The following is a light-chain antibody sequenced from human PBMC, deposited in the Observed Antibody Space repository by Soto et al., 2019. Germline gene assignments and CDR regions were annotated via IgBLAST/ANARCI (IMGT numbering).Light chain of an antibody. J-gene: IGKJ5*01. V-gene: IGKV3-20*01. CDR1: QSISSSF. CDR2: GAS. CDR3: QHSYSTLNT. Sequence: EIVLTQSQRILSLSPGQRASLSYGARQSISSSFLAWYQQKPGQAPRILIYGASSRATGVPDRFSGSASGTDFTLTITSLQPEDFATYYCQHSYSTLNTFGQGTLLE.